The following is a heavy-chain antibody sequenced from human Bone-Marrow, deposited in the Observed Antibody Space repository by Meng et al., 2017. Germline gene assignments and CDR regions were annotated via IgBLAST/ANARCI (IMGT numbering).Heavy chain of an antibody. CDR2: IYYSGST. D-gene: IGHD3-10*01. Sequence: SETLSLTCTVSGGSISSYYWSWIRQPPGKGLEWIGYIYYSGSTNYNPSLKSRVTISVDTSKNQFSLKLSSVTAADTAVYYCARGRDLWVGEAPLHDYFDIWGQGIKVTVSS. CDR3: ARGRDLWVGEAPLHDYFDI. V-gene: IGHV4-59*01. J-gene: IGHJ3*02. CDR1: GGSISSYY.